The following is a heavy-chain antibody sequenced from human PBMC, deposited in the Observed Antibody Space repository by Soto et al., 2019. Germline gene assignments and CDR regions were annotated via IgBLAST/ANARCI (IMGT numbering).Heavy chain of an antibody. J-gene: IGHJ4*02. CDR3: ARGISYYCDSSGLLPFDY. CDR2: ISSSSSTI. V-gene: IGHV3-48*02. Sequence: GGSLRLSCAASGFTFSSYSMNWVRQAPGKGLEWVSYISSSSSTIYYADSVKGRFTISRDNAKNSLYLQMNSLRDEDTAVYYCARGISYYCDSSGLLPFDYWGQGTLVTVSS. D-gene: IGHD3-22*01. CDR1: GFTFSSYS.